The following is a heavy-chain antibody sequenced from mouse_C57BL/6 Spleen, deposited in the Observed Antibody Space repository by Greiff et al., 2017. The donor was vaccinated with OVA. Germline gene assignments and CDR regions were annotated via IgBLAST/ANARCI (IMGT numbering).Heavy chain of an antibody. D-gene: IGHD1-1*02. Sequence: QVQLQQSGAELVRPGASVKLSCKASGYTFTDYYINWVKQRPGQGLEWIARIFPGSGNTYYNEKSKGKATLTAEKSSSTAYMQLSSLTSEDSAVYFCARLDYGAMDYWGQGTSVTVSS. CDR3: ARLDYGAMDY. CDR1: GYTFTDYY. CDR2: IFPGSGNT. J-gene: IGHJ4*01. V-gene: IGHV1-76*01.